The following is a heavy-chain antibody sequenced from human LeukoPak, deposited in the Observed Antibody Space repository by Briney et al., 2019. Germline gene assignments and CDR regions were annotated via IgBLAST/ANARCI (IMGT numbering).Heavy chain of an antibody. J-gene: IGHJ4*02. V-gene: IGHV1-2*02. D-gene: IGHD3-22*01. CDR1: GYTFTDYY. CDR2: INPNSGGT. CDR3: ARGPRYYYDSSGPFDY. Sequence: ASVTLSFTASGYTFTDYYMHWVRQAPGQGLEWMGCINPNSGGTNYAQKFQGRVPMTRDTSISTAYMELSRLRSDDTAVYFCARGPRYYYDSSGPFDYWGQGTLVTVSS.